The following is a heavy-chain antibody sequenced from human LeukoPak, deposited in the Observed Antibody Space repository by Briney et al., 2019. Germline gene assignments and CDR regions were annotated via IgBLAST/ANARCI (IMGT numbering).Heavy chain of an antibody. V-gene: IGHV4-34*01. CDR2: INHSGST. CDR3: ARGNTVTTLVDY. CDR1: GGSFSGYY. J-gene: IGHJ4*02. Sequence: SETLSLTCAVYGGSFSGYYWSWIRQPPGKGLEWIGEINHSGSTNYNPSLKSRVTISVDTSKNQFSLKLSSVTAADTAVYYCARGNTVTTLVDYWGQGTLVTVSS. D-gene: IGHD4-17*01.